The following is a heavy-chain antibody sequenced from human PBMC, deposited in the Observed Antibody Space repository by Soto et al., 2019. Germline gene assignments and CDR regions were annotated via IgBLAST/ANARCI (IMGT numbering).Heavy chain of an antibody. CDR1: GGSISSFNYF. J-gene: IGHJ5*02. Sequence: QLQLQESGPGLVKPSETLSLTCTVSGGSISSFNYFWGWIRQPPGKGLEWIGSLYYSGNTYYNPSLQSRVTISVDMSKKQCTLTLRSVTAADTAVYYCARGGGSTFNWFDPWGQGTLVTVSP. V-gene: IGHV4-39*01. CDR2: LYYSGNT. D-gene: IGHD2-15*01. CDR3: ARGGGSTFNWFDP.